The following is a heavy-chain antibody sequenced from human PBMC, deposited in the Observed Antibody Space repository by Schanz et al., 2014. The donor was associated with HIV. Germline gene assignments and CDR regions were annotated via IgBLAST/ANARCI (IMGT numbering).Heavy chain of an antibody. V-gene: IGHV3-33*08. CDR3: ARDVAGCSGTSCYSDAFDI. CDR2: TWYDGSNK. Sequence: VQLLESGGGLLHPGGSLRLSCAASGFTFNNYAMSWVRQAPGKGLEWVAVTWYDGSNKYYADSVKGRFTISRDNSKNTLFLQMNSLRAEDTAVYFCARDVAGCSGTSCYSDAFDIWGQGTLVTVSS. D-gene: IGHD2-2*01. J-gene: IGHJ3*02. CDR1: GFTFNNYA.